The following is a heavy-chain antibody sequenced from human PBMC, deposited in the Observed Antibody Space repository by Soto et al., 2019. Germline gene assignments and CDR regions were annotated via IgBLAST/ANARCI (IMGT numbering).Heavy chain of an antibody. D-gene: IGHD3-10*01. CDR3: TRRGDDLYYYYGMDV. V-gene: IGHV3-73*01. J-gene: IGHJ6*02. CDR2: IRSKANSYAT. Sequence: QPGGSLRLSCAASGFTFSGSAMHWVRQASGKGLEWVGRIRSKANSYATAYAASVKGRFTISRDDSKNTAYLQMNSLKTEDTAVYYCTRRGDDLYYYYGMDVWGQGTTVTVSS. CDR1: GFTFSGSA.